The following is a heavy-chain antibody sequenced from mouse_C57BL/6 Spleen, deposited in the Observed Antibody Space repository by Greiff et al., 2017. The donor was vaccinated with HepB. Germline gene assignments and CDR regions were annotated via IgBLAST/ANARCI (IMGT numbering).Heavy chain of an antibody. CDR1: GFTFSSYA. V-gene: IGHV5-4*01. CDR2: ISDGGSYT. J-gene: IGHJ3*01. CDR3: ARDGLRFAY. D-gene: IGHD2-4*01. Sequence: DVKLVESGGGLVKPGGSLKLSCAASGFTFSSYAMSWVRQTPEKRLEWVATISDGGSYTYYPDNVKGRFTISRDNAKNNLYLQMSHLKSEDTAMYYCARDGLRFAYWGQGTLVTVSA.